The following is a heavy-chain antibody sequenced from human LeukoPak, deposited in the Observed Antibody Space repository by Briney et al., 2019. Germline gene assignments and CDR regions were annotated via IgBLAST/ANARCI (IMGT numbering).Heavy chain of an antibody. CDR2: IYYSGST. J-gene: IGHJ3*02. Sequence: SQTLSLTCTVSGGSISSGGYYRSWIRQHPGKGLEWIGYIYYSGSTYYNPSLKSRVTISVDTSKNQFSLKLSSVTAADTAVYYCARVRGVAVAGTAGSDAFDIWGQGTMVTVSS. D-gene: IGHD6-19*01. CDR1: GGSISSGGYY. V-gene: IGHV4-31*03. CDR3: ARVRGVAVAGTAGSDAFDI.